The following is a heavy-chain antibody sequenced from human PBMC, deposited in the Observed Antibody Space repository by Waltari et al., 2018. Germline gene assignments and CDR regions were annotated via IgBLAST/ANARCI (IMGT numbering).Heavy chain of an antibody. CDR2: ISSSGSTI. D-gene: IGHD2-2*01. Sequence: QVQLVESGGGLVKPGGSLRLSSAASGFPFRDYYMSWIRQAPGKGLEWVSYISSSGSTIYYADSVKGRFTISRDNAKNSLYLQMNSLRAEDTAVYYCANIPAAIDYYYMDVWGKGTTVTVSS. V-gene: IGHV3-11*01. CDR1: GFPFRDYY. CDR3: ANIPAAIDYYYMDV. J-gene: IGHJ6*03.